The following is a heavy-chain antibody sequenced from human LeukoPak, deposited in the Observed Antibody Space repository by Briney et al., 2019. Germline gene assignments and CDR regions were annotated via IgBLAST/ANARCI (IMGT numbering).Heavy chain of an antibody. CDR2: IKQDGSEK. Sequence: SGGSLRLSCAASGFTFSSYAMSWVRQAPGKGLEWVANIKQDGSEKYYVDSVKGRFTISRDNAKNSLYLQMNSLRAEDTAVYYCARDIYGSGSYRVYHYFDYWGQGTLVTVSS. J-gene: IGHJ4*02. D-gene: IGHD3-10*01. CDR1: GFTFSSYA. CDR3: ARDIYGSGSYRVYHYFDY. V-gene: IGHV3-7*01.